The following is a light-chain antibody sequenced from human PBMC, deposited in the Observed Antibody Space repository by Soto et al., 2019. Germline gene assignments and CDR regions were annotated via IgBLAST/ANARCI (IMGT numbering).Light chain of an antibody. CDR1: QSVSSN. Sequence: EIMMTQSPATLSVSPGERATLSCRASQSVSSNLAWYQQKPGRAPRLLIYGASTRATGIPARFSGSGSGTEFTLTISSLQSEDFAVYYCQHYNNWPPWTFGQGTKVDIK. V-gene: IGKV3-15*01. CDR3: QHYNNWPPWT. CDR2: GAS. J-gene: IGKJ1*01.